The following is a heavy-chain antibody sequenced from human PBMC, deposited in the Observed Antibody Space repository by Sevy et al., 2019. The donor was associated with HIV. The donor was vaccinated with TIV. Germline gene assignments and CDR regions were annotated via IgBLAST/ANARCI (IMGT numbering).Heavy chain of an antibody. Sequence: GASVKVSCKASGYTFTSYDINWVRQATGQGLEWMGWMNPNSGNTGDAQKFQGRVTMTRNTSISTAYTELSSLRSEDTAVYYCARGSNSIWYMDYYYYGMDVWGQGTTVTVSS. CDR3: ARGSNSIWYMDYYYYGMDV. J-gene: IGHJ6*02. CDR1: GYTFTSYD. V-gene: IGHV1-8*01. CDR2: MNPNSGNT. D-gene: IGHD6-13*01.